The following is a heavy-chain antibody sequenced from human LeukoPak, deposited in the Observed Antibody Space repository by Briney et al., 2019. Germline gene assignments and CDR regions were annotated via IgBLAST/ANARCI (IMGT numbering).Heavy chain of an antibody. J-gene: IGHJ4*02. CDR3: AKVPVTIFGLVFDY. V-gene: IGHV3-33*06. Sequence: GGSLRLSCAASGFTFSSYGMHWVRQAPGKGLEWVAVIWYDGSNKYYADSVKGRFTISRDNSKNTLYLQMNSLRAEDTAVYYCAKVPVTIFGLVFDYWGQGTLVTVSS. CDR2: IWYDGSNK. D-gene: IGHD3-3*01. CDR1: GFTFSSYG.